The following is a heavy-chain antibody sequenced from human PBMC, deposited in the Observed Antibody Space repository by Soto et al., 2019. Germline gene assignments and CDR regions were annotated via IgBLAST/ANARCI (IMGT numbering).Heavy chain of an antibody. V-gene: IGHV1-18*01. Sequence: GAPVKVSCKASGYTFTSYGISWLRQAHEQGLERMGWISAYNGNTNYAQKLQGRVTMTTDTSTSTAYMELRSLRSDDTAVYYCARDGYYYGSGSYYSSYYYYGMEVRGQGTTVTVSS. CDR2: ISAYNGNT. CDR3: ARDGYYYGSGSYYSSYYYYGMEV. D-gene: IGHD3-10*01. CDR1: GYTFTSYG. J-gene: IGHJ6*02.